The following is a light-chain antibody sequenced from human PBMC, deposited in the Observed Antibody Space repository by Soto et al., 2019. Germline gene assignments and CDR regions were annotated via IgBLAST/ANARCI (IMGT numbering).Light chain of an antibody. CDR3: QQRSNWPPLT. Sequence: EIVLTQSPVTLSLSPGERATLSCRASQSVSSYLAWYQQKPGQAPRLLIYDASNRATGIPARFSGSGSETDFTLTIDNLEPEDFAVYYCQQRSNWPPLTFGQGTRLEIK. V-gene: IGKV3-11*01. J-gene: IGKJ5*01. CDR2: DAS. CDR1: QSVSSY.